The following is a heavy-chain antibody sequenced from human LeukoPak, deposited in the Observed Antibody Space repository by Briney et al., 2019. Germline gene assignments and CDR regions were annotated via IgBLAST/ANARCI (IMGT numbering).Heavy chain of an antibody. D-gene: IGHD3-3*01. CDR1: GGSISSGGYY. CDR2: IYHSGST. V-gene: IGHV4-30-2*01. J-gene: IGHJ4*02. Sequence: PSETLSLTCTVSGGSISSGGYYWSWIRQPPGKGLEWIGYIYHSGSTYYNPSLKSRVTISVDRSKNQFSLKLSSVTAADTAVYYRARNYYDFWSGYFTEFDYWGQGTLVTVSS. CDR3: ARNYYDFWSGYFTEFDY.